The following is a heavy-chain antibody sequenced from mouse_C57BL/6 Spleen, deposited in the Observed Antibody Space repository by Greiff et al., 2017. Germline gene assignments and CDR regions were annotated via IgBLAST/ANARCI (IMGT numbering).Heavy chain of an antibody. D-gene: IGHD2-2*01. CDR3: VGNGYDYAMDG. J-gene: IGHJ4*01. CDR2: IRSKSNNYAT. CDR1: GFSFNTYA. V-gene: IGHV10-1*01. Sequence: VQLVESGGGLVQPKGSLKLSCAASGFSFNTYAMNWVRQAPGKGLEWVARIRSKSNNYATYYADSVKGRLTISREDSESMLCLQMNNLKTEDTAVCYYVGNGYDYAMDGWGQRTSVTVAT.